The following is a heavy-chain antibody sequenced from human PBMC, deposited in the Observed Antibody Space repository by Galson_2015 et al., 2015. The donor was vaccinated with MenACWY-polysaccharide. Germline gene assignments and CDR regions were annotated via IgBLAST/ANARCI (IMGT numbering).Heavy chain of an antibody. D-gene: IGHD2-2*01. CDR1: GFTFSSYA. CDR3: ASGGPDIVVVPAVDFDY. J-gene: IGHJ4*02. CDR2: ISYDGSTK. Sequence: SLRLSCAGSGFTFSSYAMHWVRQAPGKGLEWVAVISYDGSTKYYADSVKGRFTISRDNSKNTLYLQMNSLRVEDTAVYYCASGGPDIVVVPAVDFDYWGQGTLVTVSS. V-gene: IGHV3-30-3*01.